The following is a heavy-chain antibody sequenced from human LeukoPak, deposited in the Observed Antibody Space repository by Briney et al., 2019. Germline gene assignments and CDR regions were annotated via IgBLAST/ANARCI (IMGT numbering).Heavy chain of an antibody. D-gene: IGHD6-25*01. CDR2: IYEGGNS. Sequence: GGSLRLSCAVSGFIVNNKYMTWVRQAPGKGLEWVSVIYEGGNSDYADSVKGRFSVSRDDSKNTVYLQMNSLRAEDTALYYCASYNQRLSSWFIDLWGRGTLVTVSS. J-gene: IGHJ2*01. CDR1: GFIVNNKY. CDR3: ASYNQRLSSWFIDL. V-gene: IGHV3-53*01.